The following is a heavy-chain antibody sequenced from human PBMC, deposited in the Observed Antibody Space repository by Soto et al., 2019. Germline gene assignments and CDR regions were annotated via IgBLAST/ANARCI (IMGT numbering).Heavy chain of an antibody. V-gene: IGHV3-21*01. CDR1: GFTFSSYS. Sequence: EVQLVESGGGLVKPGGSLRLSCAASGFTFSSYSMNWVRQAPRKGLEWVSSISSSSSYIYYADSVKGRFTISRDNAKNSLYLQMNSLRAEDTAVYYCAREFTMVRGVVNDAFDIWGQGTMVTVSS. CDR2: ISSSSSYI. CDR3: AREFTMVRGVVNDAFDI. D-gene: IGHD3-10*01. J-gene: IGHJ3*02.